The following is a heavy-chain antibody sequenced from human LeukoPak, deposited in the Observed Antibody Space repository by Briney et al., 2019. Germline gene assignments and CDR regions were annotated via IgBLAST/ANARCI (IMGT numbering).Heavy chain of an antibody. V-gene: IGHV3-7*01. CDR2: VEDGGIEK. J-gene: IGHJ4*02. CDR1: GFTFSDYS. D-gene: IGHD3-3*01. Sequence: GGSLRLSCSVSGFTFSDYSMGWVRQAPGKGLEWVANVEDGGIEKEYVDSVMGRFTISRDDAENLLYLQMNSLRAEDTALYFCARWRGAQSEFDFWGQGTQVIVSS. CDR3: ARWRGAQSEFDF.